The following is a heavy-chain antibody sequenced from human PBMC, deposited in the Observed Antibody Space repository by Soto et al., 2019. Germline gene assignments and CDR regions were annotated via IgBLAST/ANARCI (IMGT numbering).Heavy chain of an antibody. CDR1: GFTFSSYG. CDR2: ISYDGSNK. V-gene: IGHV3-30*03. CDR3: AREGYDSRNYYYYGMDV. J-gene: IGHJ6*02. Sequence: GGSLRLSCAVSGFTFSSYGMHWVRQAPGKGLEWVAVISYDGSNKYYADSVKGRFTISRDNSKNTLYLQMNSLRAEDTAVYYCAREGYDSRNYYYYGMDVWGQGTTVTVSS. D-gene: IGHD3-22*01.